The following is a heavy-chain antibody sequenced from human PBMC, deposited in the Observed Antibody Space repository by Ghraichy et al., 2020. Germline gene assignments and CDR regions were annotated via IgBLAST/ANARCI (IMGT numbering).Heavy chain of an antibody. J-gene: IGHJ3*02. CDR1: GFTFSSYA. CDR2: ISSSSGYI. D-gene: IGHD6-13*01. Sequence: GESLNISCAASGFTFSSYAMNWVRQPPGKGLEWVSSISSSSGYIYSADSLKGRFTISRDNAKNSLYLQMNSLRDEDTAVYYCARDAAAAGTDAFDIWGQGTMVTVSS. CDR3: ARDAAAAGTDAFDI. V-gene: IGHV3-21*01.